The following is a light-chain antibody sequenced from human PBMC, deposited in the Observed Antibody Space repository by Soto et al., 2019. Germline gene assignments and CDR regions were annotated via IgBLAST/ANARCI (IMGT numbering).Light chain of an antibody. CDR2: GAS. V-gene: IGKV3-15*01. Sequence: EIVMTQSPATLSVSPGERATLSCRSSHSFSSNLAWYQQKPGQAPRLLIYGASTRATGIPARFSGSGSGTEFTLTISSLQSEAFAVYYCQQYNNWPSITFGQGTRLEIK. J-gene: IGKJ5*01. CDR3: QQYNNWPSIT. CDR1: HSFSSN.